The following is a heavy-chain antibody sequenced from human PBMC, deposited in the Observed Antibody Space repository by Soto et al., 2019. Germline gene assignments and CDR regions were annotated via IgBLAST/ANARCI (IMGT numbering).Heavy chain of an antibody. D-gene: IGHD6-13*01. CDR1: GFTFSSYV. J-gene: IGHJ6*01. CDR3: AKGIAAAGTHYYGMDV. CDR2: ISSGSAYI. V-gene: IGHV3-21*04. Sequence: GSLRLSCAASGFTFSSYVMNWVRQAPGKGLEWVSSISSGSAYIYYADSVKGRLAISRDNAKNSLHLQMNSLRAEDTAVYYCAKGIAAAGTHYYGMDVWGQGTTVTVSS.